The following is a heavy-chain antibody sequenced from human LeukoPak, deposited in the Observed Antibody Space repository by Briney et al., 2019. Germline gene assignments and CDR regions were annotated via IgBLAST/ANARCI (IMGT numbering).Heavy chain of an antibody. CDR2: IWYDGSNN. CDR3: AKSGSGWYQGGSDFDY. V-gene: IGHV3-30*02. CDR1: GFTFSSYA. J-gene: IGHJ4*02. D-gene: IGHD6-19*01. Sequence: SGGSLRLSCAASGFTFSSYAMHWVRQAPGKGLEWVAFIWYDGSNNYYADSVKGRFTISRDNSKNTLYLQMNSLRAEDTAVYYCAKSGSGWYQGGSDFDYWGQGTLVTVSS.